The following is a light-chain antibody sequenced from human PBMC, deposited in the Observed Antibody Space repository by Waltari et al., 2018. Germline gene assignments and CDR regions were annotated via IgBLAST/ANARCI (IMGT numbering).Light chain of an antibody. V-gene: IGKV2-28*01. CDR3: MQALQTPQFT. J-gene: IGKJ3*01. Sequence: DVVMTQSPLSLPVTPGEPASISCRSSQSLLHSNGYNYLDWYLQKPGQSPQLLIYLGSNRASGLPDRFSGSGSGTDFTLKISRVEAEDVGVYYCMQALQTPQFTFGPGTKVDIK. CDR1: QSLLHSNGYNY. CDR2: LGS.